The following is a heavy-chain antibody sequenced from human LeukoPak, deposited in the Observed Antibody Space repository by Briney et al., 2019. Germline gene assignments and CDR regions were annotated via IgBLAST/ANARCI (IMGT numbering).Heavy chain of an antibody. CDR3: ASGVASYYDSSDYTFDY. Sequence: ASVKVSCKASGYTFTIYHMHWVRQAPGQGLEWMGIINPTGGSTSYAQKVQGRVTMTRDTSSSTVYMELSSLRSEDTAVYYCASGVASYYDSSDYTFDYWGQGTLVTVSS. J-gene: IGHJ4*02. V-gene: IGHV1-46*01. CDR2: INPTGGST. D-gene: IGHD3-22*01. CDR1: GYTFTIYH.